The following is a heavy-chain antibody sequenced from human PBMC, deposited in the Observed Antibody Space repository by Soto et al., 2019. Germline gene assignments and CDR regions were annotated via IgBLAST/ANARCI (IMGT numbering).Heavy chain of an antibody. CDR1: GGSISSSSYY. CDR3: ARLGPVDPVAGYYYYYYMDV. D-gene: IGHD3-16*01. Sequence: SETLSLTCTVSGGSISSSSYYWGWIRQPPGKGLEWIGSIYYSGSTYYNPSLKSRVTISVDTSKNQFSLKLSSVTAADTAVYYCARLGPVDPVAGYYYYYYMDVWGKGTTVTVSS. J-gene: IGHJ6*03. CDR2: IYYSGST. V-gene: IGHV4-39*01.